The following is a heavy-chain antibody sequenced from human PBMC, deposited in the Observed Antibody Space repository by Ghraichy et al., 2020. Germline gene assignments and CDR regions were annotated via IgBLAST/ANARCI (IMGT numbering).Heavy chain of an antibody. CDR1: GYTFTGYY. CDR2: INPNGGGT. V-gene: IGHV1-2*06. Sequence: ASVKVSCKASGYTFTGYYMHWVRQAPGQGLEWMGRINPNGGGTNYAQKFQGRVTMTRDTSISTAYMELSRLRSDDTAVYYCARVSSIGDYEWDGFCGQGTLVTVPS. D-gene: IGHD4-17*01. CDR3: ARVSSIGDYEWDGF. J-gene: IGHJ4*02.